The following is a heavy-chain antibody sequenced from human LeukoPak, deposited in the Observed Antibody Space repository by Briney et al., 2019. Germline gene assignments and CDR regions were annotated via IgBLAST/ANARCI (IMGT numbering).Heavy chain of an antibody. J-gene: IGHJ3*02. V-gene: IGHV3-33*01. CDR3: AGDRGGGVFDI. Sequence: PGRSLRLSCAASGFTFSSYGMHWVRQAPGKGLEWVAVIWYDGSNKYYADSVKGRFTVSRDNSKNTLYLQMNSLRAEDTAVYYCAGDRGGGVFDIWGQGTMVTVSS. CDR1: GFTFSSYG. D-gene: IGHD2-8*01. CDR2: IWYDGSNK.